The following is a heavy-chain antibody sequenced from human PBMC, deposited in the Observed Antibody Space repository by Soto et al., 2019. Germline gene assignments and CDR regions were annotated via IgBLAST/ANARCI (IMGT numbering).Heavy chain of an antibody. CDR2: INPSGGST. V-gene: IGHV1-46*01. J-gene: IGHJ4*02. Sequence: ASVKVSCKASGYTFTSYYMHWVRQAPGQGLEWMGIINPSGGSTSYAQKFQGRVTMTRDTSTSTVYMELSSLRSEDTAVYYCARDGIDEWLRHYYFDYWGQGTLVTVSS. CDR1: GYTFTSYY. CDR3: ARDGIDEWLRHYYFDY. D-gene: IGHD5-12*01.